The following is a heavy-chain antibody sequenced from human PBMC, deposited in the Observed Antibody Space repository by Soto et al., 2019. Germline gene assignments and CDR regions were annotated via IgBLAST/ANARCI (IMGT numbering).Heavy chain of an antibody. CDR3: ARLGYGDNQYYYYYYMDV. V-gene: IGHV5-51*01. Sequence: GESLKISCKGSGYSFTSYWIGWVRQMPGKGLEWMGIIYPGDSDTRYSPSFQGQVTISADKSISTAYLQWSSLKASDTAMYYCARLGYGDNQYYYYYYMDVWGKGTTVTVSS. D-gene: IGHD4-17*01. J-gene: IGHJ6*03. CDR2: IYPGDSDT. CDR1: GYSFTSYW.